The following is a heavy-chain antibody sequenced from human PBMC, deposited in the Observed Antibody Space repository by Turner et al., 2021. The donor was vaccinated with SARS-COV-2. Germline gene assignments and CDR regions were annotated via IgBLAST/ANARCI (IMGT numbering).Heavy chain of an antibody. CDR1: GYTCTGYY. V-gene: IGHV1-2*02. CDR3: AREGVAGFDY. J-gene: IGHJ4*02. Sequence: QVQLVQSGAEVKKPGAPVKVSCKASGYTCTGYYILWVRQAPGQGLEWMAWINPNSGGTNYAQRFQGSVTMTRDTSISTAYMELSRLRSDDTAVYYCAREGVAGFDYWGQGTLVTVSS. D-gene: IGHD6-19*01. CDR2: INPNSGGT.